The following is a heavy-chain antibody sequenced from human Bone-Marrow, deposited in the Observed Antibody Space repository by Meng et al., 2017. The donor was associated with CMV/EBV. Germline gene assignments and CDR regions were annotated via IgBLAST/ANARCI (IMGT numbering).Heavy chain of an antibody. V-gene: IGHV3-30-3*01. CDR3: ARDSCSSTRCSEDYYGMDV. J-gene: IGHJ6*02. CDR2: ISYDGSNK. D-gene: IGHD2-2*01. Sequence: GESLKISCAASGFTFSSYAMHWVRQAPGKGLEWVAVISYDGSNKYYADSVKGRFTISRDNSKNTLYLQMNSLRAEDTAVYYCARDSCSSTRCSEDYYGMDVWGQGTTVTVSS. CDR1: GFTFSSYA.